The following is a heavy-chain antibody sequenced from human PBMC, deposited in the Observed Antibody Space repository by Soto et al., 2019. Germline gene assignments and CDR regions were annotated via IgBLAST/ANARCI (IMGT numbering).Heavy chain of an antibody. D-gene: IGHD2-2*01. CDR1: GFTFSSYA. V-gene: IGHV3-30-3*01. CDR3: AREQRGNLVVVVPAAMDYYGMDV. J-gene: IGHJ6*02. CDR2: ISYDGSNK. Sequence: GGSLRLSCAASGFTFSSYAMHWVRQAPGKGLEWVAVISYDGSNKYYADSVKGRFTISRDNSKNTLYLQMNSLRAEDTAVYYCAREQRGNLVVVVPAAMDYYGMDVWGQGTTVTVSS.